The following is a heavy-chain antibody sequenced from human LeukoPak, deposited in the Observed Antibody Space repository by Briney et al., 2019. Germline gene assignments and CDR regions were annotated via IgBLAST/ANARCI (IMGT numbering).Heavy chain of an antibody. CDR3: VREGEGPLSKDFDY. CDR2: IGPHSTFT. D-gene: IGHD2/OR15-2a*01. V-gene: IGHV1-2*02. CDR1: RFTFTDHY. J-gene: IGHJ4*02. Sequence: GASVKVSCKSSRFTFTDHYIHWVRQGPGQGLEWMGYIGPHSTFTSSPQEFQGRVTMTRDASMSTAYMELTRLTSDDTAVYYCVREGEGPLSKDFDYWGQGTLVTVSS.